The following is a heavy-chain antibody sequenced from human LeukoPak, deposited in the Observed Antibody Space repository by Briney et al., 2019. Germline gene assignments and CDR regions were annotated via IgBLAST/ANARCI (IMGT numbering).Heavy chain of an antibody. CDR2: ISGSGGST. CDR3: AKEYTIFGVVIGSWFDP. D-gene: IGHD3-3*01. V-gene: IGHV3-23*01. Sequence: GGSLRLSCAASGFTFSSYAMSWVRQAPGKGLEWVSAISGSGGSTYYADSVKGRFTISRDNSKNTLYLQMNSLRAEDTAVYYCAKEYTIFGVVIGSWFDPWGQGTLVTVSS. J-gene: IGHJ5*02. CDR1: GFTFSSYA.